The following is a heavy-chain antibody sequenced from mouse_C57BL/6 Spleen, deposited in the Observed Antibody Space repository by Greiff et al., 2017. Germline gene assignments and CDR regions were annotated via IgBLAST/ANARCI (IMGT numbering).Heavy chain of an antibody. Sequence: QVQLLQPGTELVKPGASVKLSCKASGYTFTSYWMHWVKQTPGKGLEWIGNSNPSNGGTNYHEKVKSTATLTVDKASSTAYMQLSSLTSEDSAVYYCARRGANWDWYYDVWGTGATVTVAS. V-gene: IGHV1-53*01. CDR2: SNPSNGGT. J-gene: IGHJ1*03. CDR1: GYTFTSYW. D-gene: IGHD4-1*01. CDR3: ARRGANWDWYYDV.